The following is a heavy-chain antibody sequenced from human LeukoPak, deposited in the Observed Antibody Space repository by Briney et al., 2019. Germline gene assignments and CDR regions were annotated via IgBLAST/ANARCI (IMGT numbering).Heavy chain of an antibody. CDR1: GFTFSSYA. D-gene: IGHD5-18*01. CDR3: AREGDTAMVTYFDY. Sequence: GRSLRLSCAVSGFTFSSYAMHWVRQAPGKGLEWVAVISYDGSNKYYADSVKGRFTISRDNSKNTLYLQMNSLRAEDTAVYYCAREGDTAMVTYFDYWGQGTLVTVSS. CDR2: ISYDGSNK. V-gene: IGHV3-30*04. J-gene: IGHJ4*02.